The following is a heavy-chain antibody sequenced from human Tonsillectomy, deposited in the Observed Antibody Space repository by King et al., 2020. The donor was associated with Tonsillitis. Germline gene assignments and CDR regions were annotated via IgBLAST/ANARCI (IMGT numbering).Heavy chain of an antibody. V-gene: IGHV3-30*18. CDR1: GFTFSSYG. Sequence: VQLVESGGGVVQPGRSLRLSCAASGFTFSSYGMHWVRQAPGKGLEWVAVISYDGSNKYYAASVKGRFTISRDNSKNTLYLQMNSLRAEDTAVYYCAKDVYCSGGSRYNFDYWGQGTLVTVSS. CDR2: ISYDGSNK. J-gene: IGHJ4*02. D-gene: IGHD2-15*01. CDR3: AKDVYCSGGSRYNFDY.